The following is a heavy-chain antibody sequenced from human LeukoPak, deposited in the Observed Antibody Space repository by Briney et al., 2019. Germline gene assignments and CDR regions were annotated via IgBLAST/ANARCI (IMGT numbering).Heavy chain of an antibody. J-gene: IGHJ6*03. CDR3: VRHESFYYYYTDG. CDR2: RYYSDSGRT. V-gene: IGHV4-39*01. CDR1: SFSFSSGDNS. Sequence: PSETLSLTCSGSSFSFSSGDNSWGWIRQPPGKGLEWIGGRYYSDSGRTYYNPFLESRVSISVYTSKNQFSLKLSSVTGADTALYYCVRHESFYYYYTDGWGKGTTVTVSS.